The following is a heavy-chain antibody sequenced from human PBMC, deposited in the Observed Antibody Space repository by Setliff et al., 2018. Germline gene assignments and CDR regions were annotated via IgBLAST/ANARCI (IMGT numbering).Heavy chain of an antibody. CDR2: ISSSGSTI. D-gene: IGHD3-9*01. J-gene: IGHJ4*02. CDR1: GFPFSSYE. Sequence: GSLRLSCEVSGFPFSSYEMNWVRQAPGKGLEWVSYISSSGSTIYYADSVKGRFTISRDNAKNSLYLQMNSLRAEDTAVYYCACPDILTGLYDYWGQGTLVTVS. CDR3: ACPDILTGLYDY. V-gene: IGHV3-48*03.